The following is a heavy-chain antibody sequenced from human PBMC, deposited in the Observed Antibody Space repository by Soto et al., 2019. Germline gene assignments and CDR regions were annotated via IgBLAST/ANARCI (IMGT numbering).Heavy chain of an antibody. J-gene: IGHJ4*02. CDR3: ATETYYYDSSGYMWDY. Sequence: QVQLVQSGAEVTKPGASVKVSCKVSGYTLTELSMHWVRQAPGKGLEWMGGFDPEDGETIYAQKFQGRVTMTEDTSTDTADMELSSLRSEDTAVYYCATETYYYDSSGYMWDYWGQGTLVTVPS. CDR1: GYTLTELS. V-gene: IGHV1-24*01. CDR2: FDPEDGET. D-gene: IGHD3-22*01.